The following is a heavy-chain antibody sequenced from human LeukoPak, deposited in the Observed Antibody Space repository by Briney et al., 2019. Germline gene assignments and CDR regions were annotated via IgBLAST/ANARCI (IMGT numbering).Heavy chain of an antibody. D-gene: IGHD6-6*01. CDR1: GGSFSGYY. CDR2: INHSGST. CDR3: ASDLYSSSPLGY. J-gene: IGHJ4*02. Sequence: KPSETLSLTCAVYGGSFSGYYWSWIRQPPGKGLEWIGEINHSGSTNYNPSLKSRVTISVDTSKNQFSLKLSSVTAADTAVYYCASDLYSSSPLGYWGQGTLVTVSS. V-gene: IGHV4-34*01.